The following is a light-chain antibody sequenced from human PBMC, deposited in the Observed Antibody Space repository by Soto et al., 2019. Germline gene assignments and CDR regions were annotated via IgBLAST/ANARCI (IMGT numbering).Light chain of an antibody. Sequence: EIVLTQSPGTLSLSPGERVTLSCRASQSVSNNYLAWYQQKPGQAPRLLIYGASSRATGIPDRFSVSGSGTDFPLAISRLEPEDFAVYYCQQYYSSPWTFGRGTRVEIK. V-gene: IGKV3-20*01. CDR1: QSVSNNY. CDR3: QQYYSSPWT. J-gene: IGKJ1*01. CDR2: GAS.